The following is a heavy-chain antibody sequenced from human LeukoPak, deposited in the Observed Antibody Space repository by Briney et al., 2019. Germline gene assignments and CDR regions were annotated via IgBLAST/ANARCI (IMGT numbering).Heavy chain of an antibody. CDR1: GFTFSSYW. CDR3: ARDKAIVLMVYADPTYYFDY. Sequence: GGSLRLSXAASGFTFSSYWMSWVRQAPGKGLEWVANIKQDGSEKYYVDSVKGRFTISRDNAKNSLYLQMNSLRAEDTAVYYCARDKAIVLMVYADPTYYFDYWGQGTLVTVSS. D-gene: IGHD2-8*01. CDR2: IKQDGSEK. J-gene: IGHJ4*02. V-gene: IGHV3-7*01.